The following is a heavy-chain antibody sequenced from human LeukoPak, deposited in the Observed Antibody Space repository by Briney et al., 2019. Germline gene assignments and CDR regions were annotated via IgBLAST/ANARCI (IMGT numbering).Heavy chain of an antibody. J-gene: IGHJ4*02. V-gene: IGHV3-21*01. CDR3: ARESVAYDY. CDR2: ITSSSSYI. D-gene: IGHD6-19*01. CDR1: GFSFISYS. Sequence: GGSLRLSCAASGFSFISYSMNWVRQAPGKGLEWVSSITSSSSYIYYADSVKGRLIISRDNAKNSLYLQMNSLRAEDTAVYYCARESVAYDYWGQGTLVTVSS.